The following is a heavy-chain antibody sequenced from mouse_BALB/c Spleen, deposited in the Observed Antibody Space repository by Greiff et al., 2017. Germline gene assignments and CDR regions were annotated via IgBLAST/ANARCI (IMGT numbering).Heavy chain of an antibody. V-gene: IGHV2-9-2*01. J-gene: IGHJ4*01. CDR1: GFSLTSYD. CDR2: IWTGGGT. Sequence: VQLQESGPGLVAPSQSLSITCTVSGFSLTSYDISWIRQPPGKGLEWLGVIWTGGGTNYNSAFMSRLSISKDNSKSQVFLKMNSLQTDDTAIYYCVRGHGAMDYWGQGTSVTVSS. CDR3: VRGHGAMDY.